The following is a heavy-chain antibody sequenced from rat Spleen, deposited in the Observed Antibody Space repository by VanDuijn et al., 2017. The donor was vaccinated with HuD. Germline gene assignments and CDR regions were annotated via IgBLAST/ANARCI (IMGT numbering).Heavy chain of an antibody. D-gene: IGHD1-12*03. CDR2: ITNSGDTT. CDR1: GFTFSDYY. CDR3: ARQGYDGYYHSYVMDA. V-gene: IGHV5-25*01. J-gene: IGHJ4*01. Sequence: EVQLVESDGGLVQPGGSQKLSCAASGFTFSDYYMAWVRQAPTKGLEWVASITNSGDTTYYRDSVKGRFTISRDNAENTLYLQMDSLRSEDTATYYCARQGYDGYYHSYVMDAWGQGASVTVSS.